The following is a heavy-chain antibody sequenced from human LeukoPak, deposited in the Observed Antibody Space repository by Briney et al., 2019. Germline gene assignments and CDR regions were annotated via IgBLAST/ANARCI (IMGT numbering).Heavy chain of an antibody. V-gene: IGHV1-2*02. J-gene: IGHJ4*02. Sequence: GASVKVSCKASGYTFTGYYMHWVRQAPGQGLEWMGWINPNSGGTNYAQKFQGRVTMTRDTSISTAYMELSRLRSDDTAVYYCARDHSSSWYLPGDWGQGTLVTVSS. CDR1: GYTFTGYY. D-gene: IGHD6-13*01. CDR2: INPNSGGT. CDR3: ARDHSSSWYLPGD.